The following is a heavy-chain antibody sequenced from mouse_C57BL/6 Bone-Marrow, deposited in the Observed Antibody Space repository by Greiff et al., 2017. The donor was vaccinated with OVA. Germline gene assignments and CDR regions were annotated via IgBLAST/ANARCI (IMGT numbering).Heavy chain of an antibody. J-gene: IGHJ2*01. D-gene: IGHD3-3*01. CDR1: GFSFNTYA. CDR2: IRSKSNNYAT. Sequence: EVQLVESGGGLVQPKGSLKLSCAASGFSFNTYAMNWVRQAPGKGLEWVARIRSKSNNYATYYADSVKDRVTTSRDDSESMLYLQMNNWEAEDTAMYYCVGGTGYFDYWGQGTTLTVSS. CDR3: VGGTGYFDY. V-gene: IGHV10-1*01.